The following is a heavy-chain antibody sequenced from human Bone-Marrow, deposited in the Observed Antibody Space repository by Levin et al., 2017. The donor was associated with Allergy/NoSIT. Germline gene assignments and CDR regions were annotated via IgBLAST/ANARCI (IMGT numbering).Heavy chain of an antibody. CDR3: ARGSSLRGWYTDYYYMGV. CDR2: TYYRSKWYN. CDR1: GASVSSNTSA. D-gene: IGHD1-1*01. Sequence: SETLSLTCALSGASVSSNTSAWHWIRQSPSRGLEWLGMTYYRSKWYNDYAVSVKSRLTINPDTSKNQFSLQLNSVTPEDTAVYYCARGSSLRGWYTDYYYMGVWDKGATVTVSS. J-gene: IGHJ6*03. V-gene: IGHV6-1*01.